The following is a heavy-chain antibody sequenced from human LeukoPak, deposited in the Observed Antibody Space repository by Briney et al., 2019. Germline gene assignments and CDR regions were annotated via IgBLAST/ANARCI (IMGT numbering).Heavy chain of an antibody. CDR1: GFTFSIYE. D-gene: IGHD6-19*01. CDR3: AKDILGGGSGWHDAFDI. CDR2: ISSSGSTI. Sequence: GGSLRLSCAASGFTFSIYEMNWVRQAPGKGLEWVSYISSSGSTIYYADSVKGRFTISRDNSKNSLYLQMNSLRAEDTALYYCAKDILGGGSGWHDAFDIWGQGTMVTVSS. V-gene: IGHV3-48*03. J-gene: IGHJ3*02.